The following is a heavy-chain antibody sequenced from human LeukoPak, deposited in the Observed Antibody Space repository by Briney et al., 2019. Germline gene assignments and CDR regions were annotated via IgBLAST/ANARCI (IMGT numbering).Heavy chain of an antibody. CDR1: GYTFTSYY. D-gene: IGHD3-10*01. J-gene: IGHJ6*02. CDR2: INPSGGST. V-gene: IGHV1-46*01. Sequence: ASLKVSCKASGYTFTSYYMHWVRQAPGQGLEWMGIINPSGGSTSYAQKFQGRVTMTRETSTSTVYMELSSLRSEDTAVYYCARERSRGGNGMDVWGQGTTVTVSS. CDR3: ARERSRGGNGMDV.